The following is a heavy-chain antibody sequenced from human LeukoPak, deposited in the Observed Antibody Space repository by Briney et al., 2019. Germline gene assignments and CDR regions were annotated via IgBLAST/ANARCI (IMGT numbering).Heavy chain of an antibody. Sequence: PSQTLSLTCTVSGGSISSGGYYWSWIRQHPGKGLEWIGYIYYSGSTYYNPSLKSRVTISVDTSKNQFSLKLSSVTAADTAVYYCARGQIRMGYYYYYYGMDVWGQGTTVTVSS. J-gene: IGHJ6*02. CDR1: GGSISSGGYY. V-gene: IGHV4-31*03. D-gene: IGHD1-26*01. CDR3: ARGQIRMGYYYYYYGMDV. CDR2: IYYSGST.